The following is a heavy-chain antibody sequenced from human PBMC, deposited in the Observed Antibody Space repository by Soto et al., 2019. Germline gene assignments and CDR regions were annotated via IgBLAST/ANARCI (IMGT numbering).Heavy chain of an antibody. V-gene: IGHV3-23*01. Sequence: GGSLRLSCAVSGFTFSSYAMSWVRQAPGKGLEWVSAISGSGGSTYYADSVKGRFTISRDNSKNTLYLQMNSLRAEDTAVYYCAKDNRGPKGRYFDLWGRGTLVTVSS. CDR3: AKDNRGPKGRYFDL. J-gene: IGHJ2*01. CDR2: ISGSGGST. CDR1: GFTFSSYA.